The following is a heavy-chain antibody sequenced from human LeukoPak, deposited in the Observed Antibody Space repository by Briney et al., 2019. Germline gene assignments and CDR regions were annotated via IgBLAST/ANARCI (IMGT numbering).Heavy chain of an antibody. CDR3: AGDRGPGGTMDY. J-gene: IGHJ4*02. V-gene: IGHV3-30*04. Sequence: PGGSLRLSCAASGFTFSSYAMHWVRQAPGKGLEWVAVISYDGSNKYYADSVKGRFTISRDNSKNTLYLQMNSLRAEDTAVYYCAGDRGPGGTMDYWGQGTLVTVSS. D-gene: IGHD1-1*01. CDR2: ISYDGSNK. CDR1: GFTFSSYA.